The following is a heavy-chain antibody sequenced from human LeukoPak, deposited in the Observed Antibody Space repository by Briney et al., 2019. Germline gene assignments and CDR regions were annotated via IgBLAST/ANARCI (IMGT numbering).Heavy chain of an antibody. D-gene: IGHD5-18*01. CDR2: ISYDGSNK. Sequence: TGGSLRLSCAASGFTFSSYAMHWVRQAPGKGLEWVAVISYDGSNKYYADSVKGRFTISRDNSRNTLYLQMNSLRAEDTAVYYCARDLDTAMATYGMDVWGQGTTVTVSS. CDR1: GFTFSSYA. V-gene: IGHV3-30-3*01. J-gene: IGHJ6*02. CDR3: ARDLDTAMATYGMDV.